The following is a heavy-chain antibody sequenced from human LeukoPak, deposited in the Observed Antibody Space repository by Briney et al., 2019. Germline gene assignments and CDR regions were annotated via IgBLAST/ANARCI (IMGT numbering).Heavy chain of an antibody. CDR2: IYYSGST. V-gene: IGHV4-59*08. CDR3: ARLTTRGYYDFWSGYRLPNWFDP. J-gene: IGHJ5*02. D-gene: IGHD3-3*01. Sequence: SETLSLTCTVSGGSISSYYWSWIRQPPGKGLEWLGYIYYSGSTNYNPSLKSRVTISVDTSKDQFSLKLSSVTAADTAVYYCARLTTRGYYDFWSGYRLPNWFDPWGQGTLVTVSS. CDR1: GGSISSYY.